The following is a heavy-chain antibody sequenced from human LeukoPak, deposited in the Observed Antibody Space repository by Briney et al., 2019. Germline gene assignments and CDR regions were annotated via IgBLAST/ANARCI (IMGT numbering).Heavy chain of an antibody. CDR2: FYVGGAT. D-gene: IGHD6-19*01. V-gene: IGHV3-53*05. J-gene: IGHJ4*02. CDR3: AKTPGLAVADATFDY. CDR1: GFSVTNNY. Sequence: GGSLRLSCAVSGFSVTNNYMSWVRQAPGKGLEWVSVFYVGGATYYADSVKGRFTISRDNSKNTLYLQMNSLRAEDTAVYYCAKTPGLAVADATFDYWGQGTLVTVSS.